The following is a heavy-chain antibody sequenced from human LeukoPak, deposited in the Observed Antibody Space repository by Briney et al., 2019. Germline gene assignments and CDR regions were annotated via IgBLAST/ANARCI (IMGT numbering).Heavy chain of an antibody. CDR3: ARADFRYYFDY. D-gene: IGHD3-3*01. Sequence: GGSLRLSCAASGXTFRTYTMHWVRQAPGKGLEWVSSISMSSTTIYYADSVKGRFTISRDNAKKSLYLQMNSLRAEDTAVYYCARADFRYYFDYWGQGTLVTVSS. J-gene: IGHJ4*02. CDR2: ISMSSTTI. V-gene: IGHV3-48*04. CDR1: GXTFRTYT.